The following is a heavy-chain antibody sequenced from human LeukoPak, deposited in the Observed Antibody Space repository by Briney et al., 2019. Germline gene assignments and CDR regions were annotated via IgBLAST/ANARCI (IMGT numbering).Heavy chain of an antibody. D-gene: IGHD6-19*01. CDR2: IYPGDSDT. CDR3: ARLFGDRWQWLES. CDR1: GSRFTSYW. Sequence: GAPLKISSKGSGSRFTSYWIGWARKMPGKGLEWMGIIYPGDSDTTYSPSFQGQATISADKSISTAYLQWSSLKASDTAMYYCARLFGDRWQWLESWGQGTLVTVSS. J-gene: IGHJ4*02. V-gene: IGHV5-51*01.